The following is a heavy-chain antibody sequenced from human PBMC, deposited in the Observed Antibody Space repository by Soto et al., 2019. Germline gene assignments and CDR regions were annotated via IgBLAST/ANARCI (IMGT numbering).Heavy chain of an antibody. V-gene: IGHV1-69*01. CDR1: GGTFSSYA. D-gene: IGHD2-2*01. J-gene: IGHJ6*02. CDR3: ARSQGSSTSLEIYYYYYQGMDV. Sequence: QVQLVQSGAEVKKPGSSVKVSCKASGGTFSSYAISWLRQAPGQGLEWMGGIIPISDTTNYAQKFQGRVTITADESTSTAYLELSSVRSEDTGVYYCARSQGSSTSLEIYYYYYQGMDVWGLGTTVSVS. CDR2: IIPISDTT.